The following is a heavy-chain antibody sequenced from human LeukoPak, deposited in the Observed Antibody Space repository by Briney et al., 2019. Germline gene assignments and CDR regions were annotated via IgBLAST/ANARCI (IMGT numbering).Heavy chain of an antibody. J-gene: IGHJ4*02. CDR3: ARASYLLGALRD. V-gene: IGHV3-53*01. D-gene: IGHD3-3*01. CDR1: GFTVSDNY. Sequence: GSLRLSCAASGFTVSDNYMSWVRQAPGKGLGWVSVIYSGGDTYYADSVKGRFAISRDNSKNTLYLQMNILRDEDTAVYYCARASYLLGALRDWGQGTLVIDS. CDR2: IYSGGDT.